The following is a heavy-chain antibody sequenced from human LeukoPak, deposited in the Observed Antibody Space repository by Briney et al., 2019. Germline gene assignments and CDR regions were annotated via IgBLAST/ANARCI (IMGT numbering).Heavy chain of an antibody. V-gene: IGHV4-59*11. Sequence: SETLSLTCTLSGGSLRSHYWSWIRQPPGKALEWLGHIYYSGSTTYSPSLKSRLTISVDTSRNQFSLSLISVTAADTAVYYCARGGQLAVPDPFDSWGQGTLVTVSS. D-gene: IGHD6-19*01. CDR2: IYYSGST. CDR1: GGSLRSHY. J-gene: IGHJ4*02. CDR3: ARGGQLAVPDPFDS.